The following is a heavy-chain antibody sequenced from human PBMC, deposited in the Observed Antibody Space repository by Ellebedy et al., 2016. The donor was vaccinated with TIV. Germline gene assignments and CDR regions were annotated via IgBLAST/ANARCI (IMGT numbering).Heavy chain of an antibody. CDR3: ARRREWTDY. D-gene: IGHD3-3*01. V-gene: IGHV3-30-3*02. CDR1: GFTFSSYA. CDR2: ISYDGSNK. Sequence: GGSLRLXCAASGFTFSSYAMHWVRQAPGKGLEWVAVISYDGSNKYYADSVKGRFTISRDNSKNTLYLQMNSLRAEDTAVYYCARRREWTDYWGQGTLVTVSS. J-gene: IGHJ4*02.